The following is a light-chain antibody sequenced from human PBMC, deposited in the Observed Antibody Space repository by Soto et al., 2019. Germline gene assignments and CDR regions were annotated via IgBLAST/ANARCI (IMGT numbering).Light chain of an antibody. J-gene: IGKJ4*01. CDR3: QQYNNWPALT. Sequence: EIVMTQSPATLSVSPGERATLSCRASQSVSSNLAWYQQKPGQAPRLLIYSASTRATGIPARFSGSGSGTEFTLTISSLESEDFAVYHCQQYNNWPALTFGGGTKVEIK. CDR2: SAS. CDR1: QSVSSN. V-gene: IGKV3-15*01.